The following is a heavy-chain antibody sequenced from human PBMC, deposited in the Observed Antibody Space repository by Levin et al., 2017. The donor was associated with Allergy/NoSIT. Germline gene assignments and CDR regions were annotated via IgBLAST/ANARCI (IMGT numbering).Heavy chain of an antibody. D-gene: IGHD3-3*01. CDR3: ARTNSITIFGPGRFDP. CDR2: IIPIFGTA. CDR1: GGTFSSYA. Sequence: SVKVSCKASGGTFSSYAISWVRQAPGQGLEWMGGIIPIFGTANYAQKFQGRVTITADESTSTAYMELSSLRSEDTAVYYCARTNSITIFGPGRFDPWGQGTLVTVSS. J-gene: IGHJ5*02. V-gene: IGHV1-69*13.